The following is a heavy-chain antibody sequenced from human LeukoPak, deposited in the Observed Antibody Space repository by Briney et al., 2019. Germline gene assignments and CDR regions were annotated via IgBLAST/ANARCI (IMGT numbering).Heavy chain of an antibody. J-gene: IGHJ4*02. V-gene: IGHV1-2*02. CDR3: ARAVVIPAELYYFDY. D-gene: IGHD2-2*01. CDR2: MNPDGGGT. CDR1: GYTFTGHH. Sequence: ASVKVSCKASGYTFTGHHIYWVRQAPGQGLEYMGWMNPDGGGTNSAQKFQGRVTMTRDTSISTAYMELSWLRSDDTAVYYCARAVVIPAELYYFDYWGQGSLVTVSS.